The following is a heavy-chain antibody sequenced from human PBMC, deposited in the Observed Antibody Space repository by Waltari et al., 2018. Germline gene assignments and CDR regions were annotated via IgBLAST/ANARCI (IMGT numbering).Heavy chain of an antibody. Sequence: EVQLVQSGAAVKNPGASLKISFKGSGYSFTNSWSGWVRQMPGKGLEWMGIIYPGDSDARYSPSFEGQVTISADKSITTAYLQWSSLKASDTAMYYCARRGLEAAGWYFDYWGQGTLVTVSS. CDR1: GYSFTNSW. D-gene: IGHD6-25*01. V-gene: IGHV5-51*01. CDR3: ARRGLEAAGWYFDY. CDR2: IYPGDSDA. J-gene: IGHJ4*02.